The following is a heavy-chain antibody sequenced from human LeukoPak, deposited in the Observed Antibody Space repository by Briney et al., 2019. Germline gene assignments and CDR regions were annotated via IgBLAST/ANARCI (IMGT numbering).Heavy chain of an antibody. Sequence: PGGSLRLSCAASGFTFSSYAMSWVRQAPGKGLEWVSIIYRDGSKYYADSVKGRFTISRDNSKNTLYLQMNSLRAEDTAVYYCARDLTTGDYDFWSGHQTWGQGTLVTVSS. CDR2: IYRDGSK. CDR3: ARDLTTGDYDFWSGHQT. J-gene: IGHJ5*02. V-gene: IGHV3-53*01. D-gene: IGHD3-3*01. CDR1: GFTFSSYA.